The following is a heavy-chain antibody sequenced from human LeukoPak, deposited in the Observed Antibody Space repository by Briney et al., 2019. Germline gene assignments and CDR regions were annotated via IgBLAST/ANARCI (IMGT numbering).Heavy chain of an antibody. Sequence: GGSLRLSCVGSGFTFSRYWLNWVRQAPGKGLEWVANMNQDGSEIYYLDSVKGRFTISKDNSRNALNLQMDSLRAEDTAVYYCARWGSGGLTLDYWGQGTLVTVSS. CDR3: ARWGSGGLTLDY. CDR1: GFTFSRYW. V-gene: IGHV3-7*01. J-gene: IGHJ4*02. CDR2: MNQDGSEI. D-gene: IGHD3-10*01.